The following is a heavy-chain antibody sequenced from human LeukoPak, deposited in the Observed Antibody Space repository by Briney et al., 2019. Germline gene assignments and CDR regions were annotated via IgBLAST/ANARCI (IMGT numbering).Heavy chain of an antibody. Sequence: GGSLRLACAASGFTFNNYAINWVRQAPGMGLEWVANIKQDGSEKYYVDSVKGRFTISRDNAKNSLYLQMNSLRAEDTAVYYCARGTPSGGYWGQGTLVTVSS. CDR3: ARGTPSGGY. D-gene: IGHD3-16*01. CDR1: GFTFNNYA. V-gene: IGHV3-7*03. J-gene: IGHJ4*02. CDR2: IKQDGSEK.